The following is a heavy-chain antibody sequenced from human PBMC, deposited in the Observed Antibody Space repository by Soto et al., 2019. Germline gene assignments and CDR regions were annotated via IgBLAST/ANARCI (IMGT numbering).Heavy chain of an antibody. CDR3: ATRLDPIREDALDI. V-gene: IGHV3-53*01. Sequence: PXGSLRLSCAAYGFTVSSNYMSWVRQAPGKGLEWVSVIYSRGNTYYADSVKGRFTISRDNSKNTLYLQMNSLRAEDTAVYYCATRLDPIREDALDIWGQGTMVTVSS. CDR2: IYSRGNT. D-gene: IGHD4-17*01. CDR1: GFTVSSNY. J-gene: IGHJ3*02.